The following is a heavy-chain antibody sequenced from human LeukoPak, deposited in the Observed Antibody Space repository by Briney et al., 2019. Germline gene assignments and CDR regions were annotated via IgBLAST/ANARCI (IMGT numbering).Heavy chain of an antibody. V-gene: IGHV1-69*13. D-gene: IGHD3-3*01. CDR2: IIPIFGTA. CDR1: GGTFSSYA. J-gene: IGHJ4*02. Sequence: SVKVSCRASGGTFSSYAISWVRQAPGQGLEWMGGIIPIFGTAKYAQKFQGRVTITADESTSTAYMELSSLRSEDTAVYYCARGRVLYDFWSGHFDYWGQGTLVTVSS. CDR3: ARGRVLYDFWSGHFDY.